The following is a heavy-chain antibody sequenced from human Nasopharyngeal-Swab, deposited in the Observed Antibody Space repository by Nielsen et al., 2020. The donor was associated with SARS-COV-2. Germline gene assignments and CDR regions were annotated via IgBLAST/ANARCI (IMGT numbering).Heavy chain of an antibody. CDR2: IWYDGSNK. CDR1: GFTFSNYG. CDR3: ANTNIAADY. Sequence: GGSLRLSCAASGFTFSNYGMHWVRQAPGKGLEWVAVIWYDGSNKYYADSVKGRFTISRDNSKNTVYLQMNSLRAEDTAVYYCANTNIAADYWGQGTLVTVSS. V-gene: IGHV3-33*06. J-gene: IGHJ4*02. D-gene: IGHD6-13*01.